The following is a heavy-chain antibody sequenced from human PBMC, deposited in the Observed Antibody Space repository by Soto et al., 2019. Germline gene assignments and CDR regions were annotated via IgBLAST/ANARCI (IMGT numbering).Heavy chain of an antibody. V-gene: IGHV3-73*01. CDR2: IRSKANSYAT. J-gene: IGHJ3*02. CDR1: GFTFSGSA. D-gene: IGHD2-21*02. CDR3: SRMWVTAIDFDS. Sequence: GGSLRLSCAASGFTFSGSAMHWVRQASGKGLEWVGRIRSKANSYATAYAASVKGRFTISRDDSKNTAYLQMNSLKTEDAAVYYCSRMWVTAIDFDSWGQGTMVTVSS.